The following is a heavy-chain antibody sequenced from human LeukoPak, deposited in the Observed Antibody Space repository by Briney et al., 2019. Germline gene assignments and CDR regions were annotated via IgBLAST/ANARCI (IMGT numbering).Heavy chain of an antibody. V-gene: IGHV1-2*02. D-gene: IGHD4-17*01. Sequence: GASAKVSCKASGYTFTGYYMHWVRQAPGQGLEWMGWINPNSGGTSYAQKFQGRVTMTRDTSISTAYMELSRLRSDDTAVCYCARTGDYTLGLIDYWGQGTLVTVSS. CDR2: INPNSGGT. J-gene: IGHJ4*02. CDR3: ARTGDYTLGLIDY. CDR1: GYTFTGYY.